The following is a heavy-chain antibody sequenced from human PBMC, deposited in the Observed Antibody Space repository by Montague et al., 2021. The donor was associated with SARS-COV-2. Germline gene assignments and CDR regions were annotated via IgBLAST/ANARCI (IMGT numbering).Heavy chain of an antibody. V-gene: IGHV4-4*02. Sequence: SETLSLTCAVSGGSISSSNWWSWVRQPPGKGLEWIGEVYHSGSTNYNPSFKSRVTISADKSTNQFSLRLTSVTAADTAVFYRATRYYSDTRASNGVYWGQGALVTVSS. CDR1: GGSISSSNW. CDR3: ATRYYSDTRASNGVY. D-gene: IGHD2-8*01. J-gene: IGHJ4*02. CDR2: VYHSGST.